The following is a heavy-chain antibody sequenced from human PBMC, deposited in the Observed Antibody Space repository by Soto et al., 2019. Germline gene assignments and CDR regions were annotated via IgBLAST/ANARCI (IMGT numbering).Heavy chain of an antibody. D-gene: IGHD3-22*01. CDR3: ARIIYGGSGYSYAYFDY. CDR2: IFSNDEK. V-gene: IGHV2-26*01. Sequence: SGPTLVNPTETITLTCTVSGFSLSNARMGVSWIRQPPGKALEWLAHIFSNDEKSYSTSLKSRLTISKDTSKSQVVLTMTNMDPVDTTTYYCARIIYGGSGYSYAYFDYWGQGTLVTVSS. J-gene: IGHJ4*02. CDR1: GFSLSNARMG.